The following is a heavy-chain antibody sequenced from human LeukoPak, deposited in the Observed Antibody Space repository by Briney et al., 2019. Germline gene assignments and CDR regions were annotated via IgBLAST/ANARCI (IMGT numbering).Heavy chain of an antibody. V-gene: IGHV3-11*01. D-gene: IGHD3-10*01. CDR2: ISSSGDTV. Sequence: PGGSLRLSCAASGFTFSDFYMRWIRQAPVKGLEWISYISSSGDTVYYGDSVKGRFTISRDNAKNSLYLQMNSLRAEDTAVYYCASGDKDFYYGMDVWGQGTTVTVSS. J-gene: IGHJ6*02. CDR1: GFTFSDFY. CDR3: ASGDKDFYYGMDV.